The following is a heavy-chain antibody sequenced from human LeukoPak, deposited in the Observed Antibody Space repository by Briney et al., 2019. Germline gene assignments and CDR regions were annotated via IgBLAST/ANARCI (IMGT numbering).Heavy chain of an antibody. V-gene: IGHV3-23*01. D-gene: IGHD6-19*01. CDR1: GFTFSSYA. CDR2: ISGSGAST. Sequence: GGSLRLSCAASGFTFSSYAMTWVRQAPGKGLEWVSDISGSGASTYYADSVKGRFTVSRDNSKNTLYLQMNSLRSEDTGVYYCAKTSGWPYNFDYWGQGTLVTVSS. J-gene: IGHJ4*02. CDR3: AKTSGWPYNFDY.